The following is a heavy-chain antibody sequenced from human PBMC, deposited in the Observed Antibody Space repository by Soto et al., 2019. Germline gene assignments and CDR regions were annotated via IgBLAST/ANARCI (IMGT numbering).Heavy chain of an antibody. J-gene: IGHJ6*02. V-gene: IGHV3-30*03. D-gene: IGHD3-3*01. CDR3: SRGKIVRLWEWLPKLVGDYYYYYGMDG. Sequence: QVQLVESGGGVVQPGRSLRLSCAASGFTFSSYGMHWVRQAPGKGLEWVAVISYDGSNKYYADSVKGRFTISRDNSKNTLYLQMNSVTAVDTAVYYWSRGKIVRLWEWLPKLVGDYYYYYGMDGWGQGATVTVSS. CDR1: GFTFSSYG. CDR2: ISYDGSNK.